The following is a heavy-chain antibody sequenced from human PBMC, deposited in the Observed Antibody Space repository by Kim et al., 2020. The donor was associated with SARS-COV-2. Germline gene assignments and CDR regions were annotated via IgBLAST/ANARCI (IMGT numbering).Heavy chain of an antibody. J-gene: IGHJ3*02. Sequence: GGSLRLSCAASGFTFSTFWMSWVRQAPGKGLEWVANIEQNDGAKKYVDSVKGRFTISRDDAKNSVYLQMKSLRAEDKAVYYCARRGSGNSHNGAFDIWGQGTMVTVSS. CDR1: GFTFSTFW. V-gene: IGHV3-7*03. CDR3: ARRGSGNSHNGAFDI. D-gene: IGHD3-10*01. CDR2: IEQNDGAK.